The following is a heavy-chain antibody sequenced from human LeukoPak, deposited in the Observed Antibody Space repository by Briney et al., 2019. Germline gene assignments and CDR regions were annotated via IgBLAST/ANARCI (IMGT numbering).Heavy chain of an antibody. Sequence: PGGYLRLYCAASGFTFDDYGMSWVRPAPGKGLEWVSGISWNGGSTGYADSVKGRFTISRDNAKTSLYLQMNSLRAEDTAVYYCATLWFGDDYWGQGTLVTVSS. CDR2: ISWNGGST. D-gene: IGHD3-10*01. CDR3: ATLWFGDDY. J-gene: IGHJ4*02. V-gene: IGHV3-20*04. CDR1: GFTFDDYG.